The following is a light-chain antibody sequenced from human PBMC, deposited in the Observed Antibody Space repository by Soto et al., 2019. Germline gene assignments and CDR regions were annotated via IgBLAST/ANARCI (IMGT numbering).Light chain of an antibody. CDR1: ESVRGSH. V-gene: IGKV3-20*01. J-gene: IGKJ3*01. CDR3: HQYGTAPLT. Sequence: IALTQSPGTLSLSPGERATLSCRASESVRGSHLAWYQHKPGQAPRLLMFGASSRATGIPDRFSGSGSGTDFTLTISRLEPEDFSVYYCHQYGTAPLTFGPGTKVDIK. CDR2: GAS.